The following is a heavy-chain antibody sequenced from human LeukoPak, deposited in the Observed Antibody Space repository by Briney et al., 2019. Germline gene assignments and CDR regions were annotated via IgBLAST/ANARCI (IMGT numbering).Heavy chain of an antibody. J-gene: IGHJ3*02. Sequence: PSETLSLTCTVSGGSISSYYWSGIRQPPGKGLEWIGYIYYSGSTNYNPSLKSRVTISVDTSKNQFSLKLSSVTAADTAVYYCARDLQHYDILTGYSPGAFDIWGQGTMVTVSS. D-gene: IGHD3-9*01. CDR1: GGSISSYY. V-gene: IGHV4-59*01. CDR3: ARDLQHYDILTGYSPGAFDI. CDR2: IYYSGST.